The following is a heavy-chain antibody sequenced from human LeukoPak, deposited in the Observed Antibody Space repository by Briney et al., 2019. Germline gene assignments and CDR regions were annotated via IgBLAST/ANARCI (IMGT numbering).Heavy chain of an antibody. D-gene: IGHD5-24*01. CDR3: ARAQGVATIYFDY. CDR1: GGSFSGYY. CDR2: IYYSGST. V-gene: IGHV4-59*01. J-gene: IGHJ4*02. Sequence: SETLSLTCAVYGGSFSGYYWSWIRQPPGKGLEWIGYIYYSGSTNYNPSLKSRVTISVDTSKNQFSLKLSSVTAADTAVYYCARAQGVATIYFDYWGQGTLVTVSS.